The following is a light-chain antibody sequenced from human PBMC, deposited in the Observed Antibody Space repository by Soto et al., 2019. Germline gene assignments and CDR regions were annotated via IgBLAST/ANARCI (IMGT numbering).Light chain of an antibody. V-gene: IGLV2-11*01. Sequence: QCARTRPRSVSCSPVQSVTISCTVTSSDFGGYNYVSWYQQHPFKSPKVMIYDVSERPSGVPDRFSGSKSGNTASLTISGLQAEDEADYYCCSYAGSYDYVFGTGTKVTVL. CDR2: DVS. CDR3: CSYAGSYDYV. J-gene: IGLJ1*01. CDR1: SSDFGGYNY.